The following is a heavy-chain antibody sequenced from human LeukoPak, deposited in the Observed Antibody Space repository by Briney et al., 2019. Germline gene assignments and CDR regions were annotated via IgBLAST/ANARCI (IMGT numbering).Heavy chain of an antibody. Sequence: SETLSLTCTVSGGSISSDSYYWGWIRQPPGKGLQWIGCIYYSGSTYYKPSLKSRVTMSVDTSKNQFSLKLSSVTAADTAVYYCARDTYYYDSSGYSQLDYWGQGTLVTVSS. J-gene: IGHJ4*02. D-gene: IGHD3-22*01. V-gene: IGHV4-39*07. CDR2: IYYSGST. CDR1: GGSISSDSYY. CDR3: ARDTYYYDSSGYSQLDY.